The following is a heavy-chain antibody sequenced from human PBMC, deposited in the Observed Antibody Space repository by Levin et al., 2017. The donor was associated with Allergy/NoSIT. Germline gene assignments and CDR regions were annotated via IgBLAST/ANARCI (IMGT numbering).Heavy chain of an antibody. Sequence: GESLKISCAASGFTFSSYAMSWVRQAPGKGLEWVSAISGSGGSTYYADSVKGRFTISRDNSKNTLYLQMNSLRAEDTAVYYCANGGGTHFDYWGQGTLVTVSS. D-gene: IGHD2-21*01. CDR1: GFTFSSYA. V-gene: IGHV3-23*01. CDR3: ANGGGTHFDY. CDR2: ISGSGGST. J-gene: IGHJ4*02.